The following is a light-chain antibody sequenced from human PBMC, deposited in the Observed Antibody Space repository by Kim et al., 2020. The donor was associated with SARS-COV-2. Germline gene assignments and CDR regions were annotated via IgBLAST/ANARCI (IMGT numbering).Light chain of an antibody. CDR3: QHYNGYST. Sequence: SASVGDRLTITCRASQSVSSWLVWYQQKPGKAPNLLIYKASTLQSGVPSRCSGSGSGTEFTLTISCLQPDDFASYYCQHYNGYSTFGQGTKVDIK. CDR2: KAS. CDR1: QSVSSW. J-gene: IGKJ1*01. V-gene: IGKV1-5*03.